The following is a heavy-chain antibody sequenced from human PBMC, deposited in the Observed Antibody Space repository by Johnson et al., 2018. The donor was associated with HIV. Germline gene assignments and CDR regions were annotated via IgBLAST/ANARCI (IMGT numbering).Heavy chain of an antibody. CDR2: INWNGGST. V-gene: IGHV3-20*04. CDR1: GFTFDDYG. D-gene: IGHD3-22*01. Sequence: MLLVESGGGVVRPGGSLRLSCAASGFTFDDYGMHCVRQGPGKGLEWVSGINWNGGSTGYADSVKGRLTISRDNAKNSLYLQMNSLRAEDTALYYCARSVGYYDSSGSDAFDIWGQGTMVTVSS. CDR3: ARSVGYYDSSGSDAFDI. J-gene: IGHJ3*02.